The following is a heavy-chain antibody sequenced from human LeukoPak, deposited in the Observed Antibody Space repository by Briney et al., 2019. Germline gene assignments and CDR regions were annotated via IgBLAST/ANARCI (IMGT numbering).Heavy chain of an antibody. V-gene: IGHV3-21*01. Sequence: GGSLRLSCAASGFTFSTYSMNWVRQAPGKGLEWVSSISSSSSYVYYADSVKGRFTISRDNAKNSLYLQMNSLRAEDTAVYYCARDRGYSYGFDYWGQGTLVTVSS. CDR1: GFTFSTYS. D-gene: IGHD5-18*01. J-gene: IGHJ4*02. CDR3: ARDRGYSYGFDY. CDR2: ISSSSSYV.